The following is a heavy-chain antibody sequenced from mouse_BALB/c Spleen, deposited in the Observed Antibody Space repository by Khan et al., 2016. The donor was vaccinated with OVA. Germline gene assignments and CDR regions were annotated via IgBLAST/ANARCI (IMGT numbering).Heavy chain of an antibody. CDR2: ISYSGST. CDR1: GYSITSDYA. D-gene: IGHD1-1*02. J-gene: IGHJ1*01. V-gene: IGHV3-2*02. CDR3: ARRAYYANWYVDV. Sequence: EVQLLETGPGLVKPSQSLSLTCTVTGYSITSDYAWNWIRQFPGNKLEWMGYISYSGSTSYNPSLKSRISITRDPSKNQFFLQLNSVTTGDTATYYCARRAYYANWYVDVWGAGTTVTVSS.